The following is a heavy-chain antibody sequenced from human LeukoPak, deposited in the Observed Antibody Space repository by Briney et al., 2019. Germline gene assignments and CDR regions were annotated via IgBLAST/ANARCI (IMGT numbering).Heavy chain of an antibody. D-gene: IGHD1-26*01. V-gene: IGHV3-21*01. CDR2: ISSSSSYI. CDR3: ARAQPRGELLA. Sequence: GGPLRLSCAASGFTFSSYSMNWVRQAPGRGLEWVSSISSSSSYIYYADSVKGRFTISRDNAKNSLYLQMNSLRAEDTAVYYCARAQPRGELLAWGQGTLVTVSS. J-gene: IGHJ5*02. CDR1: GFTFSSYS.